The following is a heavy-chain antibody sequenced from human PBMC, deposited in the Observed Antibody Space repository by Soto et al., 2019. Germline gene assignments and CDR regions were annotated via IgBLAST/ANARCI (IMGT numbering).Heavy chain of an antibody. CDR1: GFSLSTSGMR. D-gene: IGHD3-3*01. CDR2: IDWDDDK. CDR3: ARMNYDFWSGYPATDYGMDV. Sequence: SGPTLVNPTQTLTLTCTFSGFSLSTSGMRVSWIRQPPGKALEWLARIDWDDDKFYCTSLKTRLTISKDTSKNQVVLTMTNMDPVDTATYYCARMNYDFWSGYPATDYGMDVWGQGTTVTVSS. J-gene: IGHJ6*02. V-gene: IGHV2-70*04.